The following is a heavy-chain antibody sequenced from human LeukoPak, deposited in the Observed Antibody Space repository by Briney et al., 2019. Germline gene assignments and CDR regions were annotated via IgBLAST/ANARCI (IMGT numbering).Heavy chain of an antibody. CDR2: ISGSGGRT. CDR3: AKDPYDSSGYYPVYFDY. J-gene: IGHJ4*02. D-gene: IGHD3-22*01. Sequence: GGSLRLSCAASGFTFTNYGMSWVRQAPGKGLDWVSGISGSGGRTYYADSVKGRFTISRDNAKNSLYLQMNSLRAEDTALYYCAKDPYDSSGYYPVYFDYWGQGTLVTVSS. CDR1: GFTFTNYG. V-gene: IGHV3-23*01.